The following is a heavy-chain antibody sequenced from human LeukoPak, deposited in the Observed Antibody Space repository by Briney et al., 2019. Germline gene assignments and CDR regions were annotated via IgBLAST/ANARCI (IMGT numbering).Heavy chain of an antibody. D-gene: IGHD3-22*01. V-gene: IGHV3-23*01. Sequence: GGSLRLSCAVSGITLSNYGMSWVRQAPGRGLEWVAGISGSGGSTNYADSVKGRFTISRDNPKNTLYLQMNSLRAEDTAVYFCAKRGVVIRVILVGFHKEAYYFDSWGQGALVTVST. CDR1: GITLSNYG. CDR3: AKRGVVIRVILVGFHKEAYYFDS. J-gene: IGHJ4*02. CDR2: ISGSGGST.